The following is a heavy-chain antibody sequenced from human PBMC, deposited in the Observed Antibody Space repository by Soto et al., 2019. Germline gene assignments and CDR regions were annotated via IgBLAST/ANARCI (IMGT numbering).Heavy chain of an antibody. CDR2: ITPMFGTP. V-gene: IGHV1-69*13. CDR1: GGTFSRYT. CDR3: ARDGTLYDSSAYYYLY. J-gene: IGHJ4*02. D-gene: IGHD3-22*01. Sequence: SVKVSCKASGGTFSRYTITWVRQAPGQGLEWMGGITPMFGTPNYAQKFQGRVTITADESTSTAYMELSSLRSEDTAMYYCARDGTLYDSSAYYYLYWGQGTLVTVSS.